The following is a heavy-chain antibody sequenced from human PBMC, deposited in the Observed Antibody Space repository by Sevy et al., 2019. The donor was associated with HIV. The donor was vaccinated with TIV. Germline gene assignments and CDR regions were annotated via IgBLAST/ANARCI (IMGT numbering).Heavy chain of an antibody. Sequence: GGSLRLSCAASGFTFSNYAMHWVRQAPGKGLEWVAVISYDGSNKYYADSVKGRFTISRDNSKNTLYLQMNSLRAEDTAVYYCARVDELRWLRLYYFDYWGQGTLVTVSS. CDR2: ISYDGSNK. CDR1: GFTFSNYA. D-gene: IGHD5-12*01. V-gene: IGHV3-30*04. CDR3: ARVDELRWLRLYYFDY. J-gene: IGHJ4*02.